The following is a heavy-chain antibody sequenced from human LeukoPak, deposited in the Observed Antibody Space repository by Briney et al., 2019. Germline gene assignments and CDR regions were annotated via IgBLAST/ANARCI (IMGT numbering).Heavy chain of an antibody. CDR2: ISSSSSYI. Sequence: PGGSLRLSCAASGFTFSSYSMNWVRQAPGKGLEWVSSISSSSSYIYYADSVKGRFTISRDNAKNPLYLQMNSLRAEDTAVYYCARVSIGAFDYWGQGTLVTVSP. J-gene: IGHJ4*02. D-gene: IGHD1-26*01. CDR1: GFTFSSYS. CDR3: ARVSIGAFDY. V-gene: IGHV3-21*01.